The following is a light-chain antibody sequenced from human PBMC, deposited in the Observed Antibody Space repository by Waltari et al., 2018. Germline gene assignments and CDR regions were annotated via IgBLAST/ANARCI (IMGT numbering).Light chain of an antibody. CDR3: SSYAGSNNVV. J-gene: IGLJ2*01. V-gene: IGLV2-8*01. CDR2: EVS. CDR1: SSDVGGYNY. Sequence: QSALTQPPSASGSPGQSVTISCTGTSSDVGGYNYASWYQQSPGKAPKLMIYEVSKRPSGVPDRFSGSKSGNTASLTVSGLQAEDEADYYCSSYAGSNNVVFGGGTKLTVL.